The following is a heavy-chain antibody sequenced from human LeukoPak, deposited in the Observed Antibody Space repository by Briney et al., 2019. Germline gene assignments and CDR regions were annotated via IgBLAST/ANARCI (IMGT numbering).Heavy chain of an antibody. Sequence: GGSLRLSCAASGFTFSSYSMNWVRQAPGKGLEWVSSISSSSSYIYYADSVKGRFTISRDNAKNSLYLQMNSLRAEDTAVYYCARDPDTFGVVIHWGQGTLVTVSS. D-gene: IGHD3-3*01. CDR2: ISSSSSYI. V-gene: IGHV3-21*01. J-gene: IGHJ4*02. CDR3: ARDPDTFGVVIH. CDR1: GFTFSSYS.